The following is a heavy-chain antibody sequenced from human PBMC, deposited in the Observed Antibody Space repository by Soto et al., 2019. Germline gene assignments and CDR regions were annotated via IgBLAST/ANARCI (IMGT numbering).Heavy chain of an antibody. CDR3: AREVASYGSTYFDY. D-gene: IGHD5-18*01. CDR1: GGSIRGYY. CDR2: INYGGTT. J-gene: IGHJ4*02. V-gene: IGHV4-59*01. Sequence: SETLSLTCTVSGGSIRGYYWTWIRQSPGKGLEWIGYINYGGTTKYNPFLNSRVTISVGTSQNQISLRLTSVTAADTGVYYCAREVASYGSTYFDYWGKGSLVTVSS.